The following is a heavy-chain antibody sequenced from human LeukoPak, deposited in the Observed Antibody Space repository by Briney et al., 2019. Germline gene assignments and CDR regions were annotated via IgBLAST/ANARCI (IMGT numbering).Heavy chain of an antibody. CDR3: AKESLSPLYYYFDY. CDR2: ISYDGSNK. CDR1: GFTFSSYG. D-gene: IGHD2-15*01. J-gene: IGHJ4*02. V-gene: IGHV3-30*18. Sequence: GGSLRLSCAASGFTFSSYGVHWVRQAPGKGLEWVAVISYDGSNKYYADSVKGRFTISRDNSKNTLYLQMNSLRAEDTAVYYCAKESLSPLYYYFDYWGQGTLVTVSS.